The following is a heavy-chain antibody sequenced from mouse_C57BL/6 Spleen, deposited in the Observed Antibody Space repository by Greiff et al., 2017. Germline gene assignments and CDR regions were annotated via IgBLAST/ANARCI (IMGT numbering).Heavy chain of an antibody. Sequence: QVQLQQSGAELVKPGASVKMSCKASGYTFTTYPIEWMKQNHGKSLEWIGNFHPSNDDTKYNEKFKGKATLTVDKSSSTFYLVLSRLTSDDSAVYYCARGYYSNYAYYFDYWGQGTTLTVSS. J-gene: IGHJ2*01. CDR3: ARGYYSNYAYYFDY. V-gene: IGHV1-47*01. D-gene: IGHD2-5*01. CDR2: FHPSNDDT. CDR1: GYTFTTYP.